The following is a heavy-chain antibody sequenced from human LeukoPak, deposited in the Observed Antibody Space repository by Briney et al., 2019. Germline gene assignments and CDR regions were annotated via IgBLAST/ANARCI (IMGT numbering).Heavy chain of an antibody. CDR1: GFTFSSYA. J-gene: IGHJ4*02. D-gene: IGHD1-20*01. V-gene: IGHV3-23*01. CDR3: ARVSITGTTYNHFDN. Sequence: PGGSLRLSCAASGFTFSSYAMSWVRQAPGKGLEWFSGISGSDGSTYYADSVKGRFTISRDNAKNSLYLQMNSLRDEDTAVYYCARVSITGTTYNHFDNWGQGTLVTVSS. CDR2: ISGSDGST.